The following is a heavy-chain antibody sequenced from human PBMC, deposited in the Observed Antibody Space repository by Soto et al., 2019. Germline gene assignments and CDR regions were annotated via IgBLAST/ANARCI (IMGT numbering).Heavy chain of an antibody. Sequence: SVTLSLTCTVSGGSISSYYWSWIRQPPGKGLEWIGYIYYSGSTNYNPSLKSRATISVYPSKNQFSLKLSSVTASVTFLYYCARHWALGPHPDDWGQGTLVTVTS. CDR3: ARHWALGPHPDD. V-gene: IGHV4-59*08. D-gene: IGHD3-16*01. J-gene: IGHJ4*02. CDR2: IYYSGST. CDR1: GGSISSYY.